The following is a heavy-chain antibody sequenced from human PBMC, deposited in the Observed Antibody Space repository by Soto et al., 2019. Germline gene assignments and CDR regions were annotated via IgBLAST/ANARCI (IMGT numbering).Heavy chain of an antibody. CDR1: EITFYGYG. J-gene: IGHJ3*02. V-gene: IGHV3-30*18. CDR3: AKDSSGGSYSDAFDI. D-gene: IGHD1-26*01. Sequence: FYAVWEITFYGYGLHRIGRAPRKGLEWVAVISYDGSNKYYADSVKGRFTISRDNSKNTLYLQMNSLRAEDTAVYYCAKDSSGGSYSDAFDIWGQGKMVTVS. CDR2: ISYDGSNK.